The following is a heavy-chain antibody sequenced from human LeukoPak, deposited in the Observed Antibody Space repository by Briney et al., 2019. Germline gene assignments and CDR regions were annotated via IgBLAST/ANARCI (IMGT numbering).Heavy chain of an antibody. D-gene: IGHD3-22*01. CDR2: IYYSGST. V-gene: IGHV4-59*02. CDR1: NGSVSSYY. Sequence: PSETLSLTCTVSNGSVSSYYWSWIRQPPGKGLEWIGYIYYSGSTNYNPSLKSRVTISVDTSKNQFSLKLSSVTAADTAVYYCAREAGYYDSSGYYPHPCYFDYWGQGTLVTVSS. J-gene: IGHJ4*02. CDR3: AREAGYYDSSGYYPHPCYFDY.